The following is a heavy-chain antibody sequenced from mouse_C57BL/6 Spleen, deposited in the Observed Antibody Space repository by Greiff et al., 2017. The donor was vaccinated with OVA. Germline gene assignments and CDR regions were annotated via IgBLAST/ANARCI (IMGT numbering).Heavy chain of an antibody. CDR1: GYALSSSW. Sequence: VQLQQSGPELVKPGASVKISCKASGYALSSSWMNWVKQRPGKGLEWIGRIYPGDGDTNYNGKFKGKATLTADKSSSTAYMQLSSLTSEDSAVYFCAREGLITTVVPHCDYWGQGTTLTVSS. D-gene: IGHD1-1*01. J-gene: IGHJ2*01. V-gene: IGHV1-82*01. CDR2: IYPGDGDT. CDR3: AREGLITTVVPHCDY.